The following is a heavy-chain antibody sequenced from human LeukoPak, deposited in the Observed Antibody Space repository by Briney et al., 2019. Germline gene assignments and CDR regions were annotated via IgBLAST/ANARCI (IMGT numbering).Heavy chain of an antibody. V-gene: IGHV4-59*08. D-gene: IGHD6-19*01. J-gene: IGHJ3*02. CDR1: GGSISSYY. CDR2: IYYSGST. CDR3: ARRIAVAGYNDAFDI. Sequence: SETLSLTCTVSGGSISSYYWSWLRQPPGKGLEWIGYIYYSGSTNYHPSLKSRVTISVDTSKNQFSLKLSSVTAADTAVYYCARRIAVAGYNDAFDIWGQGTMVTVSS.